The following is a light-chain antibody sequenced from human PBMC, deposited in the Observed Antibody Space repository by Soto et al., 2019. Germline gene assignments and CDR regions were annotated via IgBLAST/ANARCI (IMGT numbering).Light chain of an antibody. V-gene: IGKV3-15*01. J-gene: IGKJ4*01. Sequence: MTQSPVTLSVSPGERATLSCRASQFIGSNLAWYQQKPDQPPRLLIYDASTRATGIPARFSGSGSGTEFTLTISSLQSEDVAVYYCQQYNNWPPLTFGGGTKVDIK. CDR2: DAS. CDR1: QFIGSN. CDR3: QQYNNWPPLT.